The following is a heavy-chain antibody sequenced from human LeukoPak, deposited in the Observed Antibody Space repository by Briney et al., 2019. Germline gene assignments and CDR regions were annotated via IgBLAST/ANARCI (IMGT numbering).Heavy chain of an antibody. Sequence: PSETLSLTCTVSGYSISSGYFWGWIRQPPGKGLEWIAIIHSGESPYYSPSLESRVTMAIDTSKNQLSLKLNSVTAADTAVYYCARGGGVRTGSGWRAGNWFDPWGQGSLVIVSS. CDR1: GYSISSGYF. D-gene: IGHD6-19*01. J-gene: IGHJ5*02. CDR2: IHSGESP. V-gene: IGHV4-38-2*02. CDR3: ARGGGVRTGSGWRAGNWFDP.